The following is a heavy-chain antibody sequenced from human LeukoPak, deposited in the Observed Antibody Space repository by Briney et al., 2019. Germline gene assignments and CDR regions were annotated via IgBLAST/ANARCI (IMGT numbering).Heavy chain of an antibody. V-gene: IGHV3-30-3*01. D-gene: IGHD6-13*01. Sequence: GGSLRLSCAASGFTFSTSAMHWVRQAPGKGLEWVAVISYDGSNTYYADSVRGRFTISIDNSKNTLYLQMNSLRAEDTAVYYCARDGSSSWYDYWGQGTLVTVSS. CDR2: ISYDGSNT. CDR3: ARDGSSSWYDY. CDR1: GFTFSTSA. J-gene: IGHJ4*02.